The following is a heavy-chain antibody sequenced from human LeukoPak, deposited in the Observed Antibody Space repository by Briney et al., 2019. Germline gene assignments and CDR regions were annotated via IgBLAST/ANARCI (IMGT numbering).Heavy chain of an antibody. CDR2: TYSDGIT. D-gene: IGHD3-3*01. CDR3: ARGVVYYSYEMDV. Sequence: GGSLRLSCAASGFNVSNNYMTWVRQAPGRGLEWVSVTYSDGITYYADSVRGRFTISRDKSKNTLYLQMNSLRAEDTAVYYCARGVVYYSYEMDVWGQGTTVTVSS. CDR1: GFNVSNNY. J-gene: IGHJ6*02. V-gene: IGHV3-66*01.